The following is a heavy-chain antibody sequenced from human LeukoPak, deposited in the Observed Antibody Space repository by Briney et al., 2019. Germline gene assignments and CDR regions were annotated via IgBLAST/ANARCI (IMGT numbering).Heavy chain of an antibody. J-gene: IGHJ4*02. V-gene: IGHV3-23*01. CDR3: ADPPNADY. CDR2: SGGSDGRT. D-gene: IGHD4/OR15-4a*01. CDR1: GFTFSNYA. Sequence: PGGFLRLSGAASGFTFSNYAMSWVRQAPGKGLEWASFSGGSDGRTYYEESVQGRFTLYRDNSKKTLYLQMNSLRVEDTAVYFCADPPNADYWGQGTLVTVSS.